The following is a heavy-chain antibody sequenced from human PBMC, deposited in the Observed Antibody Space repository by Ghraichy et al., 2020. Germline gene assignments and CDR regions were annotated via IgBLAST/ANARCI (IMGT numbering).Heavy chain of an antibody. Sequence: GSLSLTCAVYGGSFSDYCWSWIRQPPGKGLEWIGEIDHSGATNYNPSLKSRVTISVDTSKNQFSLTLSSVTAADTAVYYCARGRDTAMVTKGNWFDPWGQGTLVTVSS. CDR3: ARGRDTAMVTKGNWFDP. CDR1: GGSFSDYC. D-gene: IGHD5-18*01. V-gene: IGHV4-34*01. J-gene: IGHJ5*02. CDR2: IDHSGAT.